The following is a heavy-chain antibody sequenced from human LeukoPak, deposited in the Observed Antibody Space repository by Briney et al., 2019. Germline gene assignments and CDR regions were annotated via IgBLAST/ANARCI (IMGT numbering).Heavy chain of an antibody. CDR3: ARVPVPRSRYMITFGGVIAPFDY. Sequence: ASVKVSCKASGYTFTSYYMHWVRQAPGQGLEWMGIINPSGGSTSYAQKFQGRVTMTRDTSTSTVYMELSSLRSEDTAVYYCARVPVPRSRYMITFGGVIAPFDYWGQGTLVTVSS. CDR2: INPSGGST. V-gene: IGHV1-46*01. J-gene: IGHJ4*02. D-gene: IGHD3-16*02. CDR1: GYTFTSYY.